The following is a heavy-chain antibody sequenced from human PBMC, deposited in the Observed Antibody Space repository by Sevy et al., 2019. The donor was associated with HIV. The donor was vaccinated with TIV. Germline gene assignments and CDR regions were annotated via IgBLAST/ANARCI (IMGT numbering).Heavy chain of an antibody. J-gene: IGHJ6*02. V-gene: IGHV7-4-1*02. Sequence: ASVKVSWKASGYTFTSYVMNWVRQAPGQGLEWMGWINTNTGNPTYAQGFTGRFVFSLDTSVSTAYLQISSLKAEDTAVYYCARGECSSSSCYYYYGMDVWGQGATVTVSS. D-gene: IGHD2-2*01. CDR1: GYTFTSYV. CDR3: ARGECSSSSCYYYYGMDV. CDR2: INTNTGNP.